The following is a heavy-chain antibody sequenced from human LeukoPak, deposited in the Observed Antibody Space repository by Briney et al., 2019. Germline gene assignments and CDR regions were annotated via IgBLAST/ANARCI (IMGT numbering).Heavy chain of an antibody. CDR3: AKGAYDYIEIAYFDY. V-gene: IGHV3-23*01. J-gene: IGHJ4*02. Sequence: GGSLRLSCAASGFSFNNYAMNWVRQAPGKGLEWVSHIIGSSGTTFYADSVKGRFTISRDKSKSTLYLQMNSLRAEDTAVYYCAKGAYDYIEIAYFDYWGQGSLVTVSS. CDR1: GFSFNNYA. CDR2: IIGSSGTT. D-gene: IGHD5-12*01.